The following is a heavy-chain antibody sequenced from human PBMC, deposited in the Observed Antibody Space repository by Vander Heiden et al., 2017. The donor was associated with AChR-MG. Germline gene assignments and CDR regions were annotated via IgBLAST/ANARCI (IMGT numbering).Heavy chain of an antibody. CDR3: ARDPDV. CDR1: GSTFSDHY. CDR2: TRNKANRYTT. Sequence: EVQLVESGGGLVHPGGSLRLSCAASGSTFSDHYMDWVRQAPGKGLELVCRTRNKANRYTTEYAASVKGRFTIARDDSKNSLYLQMNSLKTEDTAVYYGARDPDVWGQGTTVTVSS. V-gene: IGHV3-72*01. J-gene: IGHJ6*02.